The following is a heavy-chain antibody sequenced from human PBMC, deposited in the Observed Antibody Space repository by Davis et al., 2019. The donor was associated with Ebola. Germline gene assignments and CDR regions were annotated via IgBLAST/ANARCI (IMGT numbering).Heavy chain of an antibody. Sequence: AASVKVSCKASGGTFSNYDISWVRQAPGQGLEWMGWISAYNGNTNYAQKLQSRVTMTTDTSTSTAYMELRSLRSDDTAVYYCARVGWFGELLLTYYYGMDVWGKGTTVTVSS. V-gene: IGHV1-18*01. J-gene: IGHJ6*04. CDR3: ARVGWFGELLLTYYYGMDV. CDR1: GGTFSNYD. D-gene: IGHD3-10*01. CDR2: ISAYNGNT.